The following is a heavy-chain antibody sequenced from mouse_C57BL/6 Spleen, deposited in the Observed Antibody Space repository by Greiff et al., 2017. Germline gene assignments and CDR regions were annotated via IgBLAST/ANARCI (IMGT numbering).Heavy chain of an antibody. V-gene: IGHV2-9-1*01. J-gene: IGHJ3*01. Sequence: VKLVASGPGLVAPSQSLSITCTVSGFSLTSYAISWVRQPPGKGLEWLGVIWTGGGTNYNSALKSRLSISKDNSKSQVFLKMNSLQTDDTARYYCARNSYDYDSRAWFAYWGQGTLVTVSA. CDR2: IWTGGGT. D-gene: IGHD2-4*01. CDR1: GFSLTSYA. CDR3: ARNSYDYDSRAWFAY.